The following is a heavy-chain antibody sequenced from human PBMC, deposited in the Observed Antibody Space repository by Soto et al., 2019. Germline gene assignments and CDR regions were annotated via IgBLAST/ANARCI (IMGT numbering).Heavy chain of an antibody. CDR3: ARESGGATATLDYYYFYMDV. Sequence: QVQLVQSGAEVKKPGASVTVSCRSSGDTFTDYYMHWVRQAPGQGLEWMGWINPNSGVTKYAQKFQGWVTMTRDTSIRTVYMQLSRLRSDDMAVYYCARESGGATATLDYYYFYMDVRGTGTTVTVSS. D-gene: IGHD5-12*01. V-gene: IGHV1-2*04. CDR2: INPNSGVT. J-gene: IGHJ6*03. CDR1: GDTFTDYY.